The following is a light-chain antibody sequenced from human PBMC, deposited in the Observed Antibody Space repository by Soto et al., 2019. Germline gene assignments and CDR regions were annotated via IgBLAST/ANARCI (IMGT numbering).Light chain of an antibody. CDR1: SSDVGSYNL. J-gene: IGLJ1*01. CDR2: EGS. Sequence: QAVVTQPASVSGSPGQSITISCTGTSSDVGSYNLVSWYQQHPGKAPKLMIYEGSKRPSGVSNRFSGSKSGNTASLTISGLQAEDEVDYYCCSYAGSSSYVFGTGTKLTVL. V-gene: IGLV2-23*01. CDR3: CSYAGSSSYV.